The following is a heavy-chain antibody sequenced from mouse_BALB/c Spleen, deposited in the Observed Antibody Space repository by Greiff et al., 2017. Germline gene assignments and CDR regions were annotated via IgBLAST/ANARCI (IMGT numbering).Heavy chain of an antibody. CDR3: ARRGYRYDEGAWFAY. CDR2: ISNGGGST. J-gene: IGHJ3*01. D-gene: IGHD2-14*01. V-gene: IGHV5-12-2*01. Sequence: EVKVVESGGGLVQPGGSLKLSCAASGFTFSSYTMSWVRQTPEKRLEWVAYISNGGGSTYYPDTVKGRFTISRDNAKNTLYLQMSSLKSEDTAMYYCARRGYRYDEGAWFAYWGQGTLVTVSA. CDR1: GFTFSSYT.